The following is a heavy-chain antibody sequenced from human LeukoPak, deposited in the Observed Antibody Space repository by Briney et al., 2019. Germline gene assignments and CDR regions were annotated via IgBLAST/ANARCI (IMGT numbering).Heavy chain of an antibody. J-gene: IGHJ6*02. V-gene: IGHV3-66*02. CDR3: ARTYYDFWSGPYGMDV. Sequence: GGSLRLSCAASGFTVSSNYMSWVRQAPGKGLEWVSVIYSGGSTYYADSVKGRFTISRVNSKNTLYLQMDSLRAEDTAVYYCARTYYDFWSGPYGMDVWGQGTTVTVSS. CDR1: GFTVSSNY. CDR2: IYSGGST. D-gene: IGHD3-3*01.